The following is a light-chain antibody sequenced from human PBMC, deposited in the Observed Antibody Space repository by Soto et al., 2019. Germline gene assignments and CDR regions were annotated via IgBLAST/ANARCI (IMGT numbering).Light chain of an antibody. J-gene: IGKJ2*02. V-gene: IGKV1-17*01. Sequence: DIQMTQSPSSLSASVGDSVTITCRASQVIRNDVGWYQQKAGQAPKRLISAASNLQRGVPSRFSGSGSGTEFTLTISSLQPEDFATYYCLQHNSYPRTFGQGTRLEIK. CDR1: QVIRND. CDR2: AAS. CDR3: LQHNSYPRT.